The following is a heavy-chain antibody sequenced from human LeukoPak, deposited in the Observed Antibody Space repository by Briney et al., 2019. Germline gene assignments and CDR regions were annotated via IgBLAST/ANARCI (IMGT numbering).Heavy chain of an antibody. CDR1: GFAFNNYW. J-gene: IGHJ4*02. D-gene: IGHD6-6*01. CDR2: ISGSDGAT. V-gene: IGHV3-23*01. Sequence: PGGSLRLSCAASGFAFNNYWMTWFRQAPGKGLEWVSSISGSDGATYYADSVKGRFTISRDNSKNTLFLQMNSLRVEDTAVYYCATPASSSTVYYFDYWGQGTLVTVSS. CDR3: ATPASSSTVYYFDY.